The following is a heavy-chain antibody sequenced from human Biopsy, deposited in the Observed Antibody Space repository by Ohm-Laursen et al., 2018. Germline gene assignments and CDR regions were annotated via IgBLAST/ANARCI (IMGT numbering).Heavy chain of an antibody. Sequence: SQTLSLTCTVSGDSISSDYYWTWIRQVPGEGLEWIANMHHSGPTYTYYNPSLKSRVAISVEVSKNQFSLKVSSVTAADTAVYFCTRKPNSLYYFDHWGQGTLVTVSS. D-gene: IGHD1-14*01. CDR3: TRKPNSLYYFDH. J-gene: IGHJ4*02. CDR1: GDSISSDYY. CDR2: MHHSGPT. V-gene: IGHV4-31*03.